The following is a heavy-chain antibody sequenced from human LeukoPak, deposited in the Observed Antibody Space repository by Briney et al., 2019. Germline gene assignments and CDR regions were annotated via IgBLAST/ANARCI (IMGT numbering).Heavy chain of an antibody. D-gene: IGHD1-26*01. CDR2: ISYDGSDK. J-gene: IGHJ4*02. Sequence: PPGGSLRLSCAASGFTFSSYAIHWVRQAPGKGLEWVALISYDGSDKFYADSVKGRFAISRDNSKNTLYLQMNSLRAEDTAVYYCARDTIATNDGDFDYWGQGTLVTVSS. CDR1: GFTFSSYA. CDR3: ARDTIATNDGDFDY. V-gene: IGHV3-30*09.